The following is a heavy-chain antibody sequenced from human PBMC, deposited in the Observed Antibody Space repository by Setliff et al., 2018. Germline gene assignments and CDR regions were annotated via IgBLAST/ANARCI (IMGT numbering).Heavy chain of an antibody. Sequence: ASVQVSCKASGYSFTNYDINWVRQATGQGLEWMGWINPNSGNTDYAQKFQGRVTMTTNTSINTAYMELSSLRFEDTAVYCCARPDVGGSWTSDAFDIWGQGTMVTVSS. J-gene: IGHJ3*02. CDR3: ARPDVGGSWTSDAFDI. V-gene: IGHV1-8*02. CDR1: GYSFTNYD. CDR2: INPNSGNT.